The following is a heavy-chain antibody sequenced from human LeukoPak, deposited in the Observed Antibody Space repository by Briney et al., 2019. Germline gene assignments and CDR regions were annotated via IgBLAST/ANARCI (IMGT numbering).Heavy chain of an antibody. Sequence: GRSLRLSCAASGFTFDDYAMHWVRQAPGKGLEWVSGISWNSGSIGYADSVKGRFTISRDNAKNSPYLQMNSLRAEDTALYYCAKAVGSGYYSTSFDYWGQGTLVTVSS. CDR1: GFTFDDYA. V-gene: IGHV3-9*01. J-gene: IGHJ4*02. CDR2: ISWNSGSI. D-gene: IGHD3-22*01. CDR3: AKAVGSGYYSTSFDY.